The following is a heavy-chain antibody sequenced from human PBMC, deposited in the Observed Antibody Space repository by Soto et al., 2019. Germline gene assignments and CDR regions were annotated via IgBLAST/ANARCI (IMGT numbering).Heavy chain of an antibody. CDR3: ARASEPEYSSAIFFDI. J-gene: IGHJ4*02. Sequence: PXESLSLSFAASGLTSSSSYTSWVRQAPGKGLQWVSVIYSAGSTYYANSVKGRFTISRDISTNMVYLQMSSLTDEDTAVYYCARASEPEYSSAIFFDIWGQGALVTVSS. CDR1: GLTSSSSY. D-gene: IGHD5-18*01. CDR2: IYSAGST. V-gene: IGHV3-53*01.